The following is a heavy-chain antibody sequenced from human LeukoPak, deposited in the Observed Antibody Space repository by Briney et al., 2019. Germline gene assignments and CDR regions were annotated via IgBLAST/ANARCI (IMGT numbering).Heavy chain of an antibody. V-gene: IGHV1-18*01. CDR2: ISAYNGNT. CDR1: SYTFTSYG. J-gene: IGHJ4*02. Sequence: ASVKVSCKASSYTFTSYGISWVRQAPGQGLEWMGWISAYNGNTNYAQKLQGRVTMTTDTSTSTAYMELRSLRSDDTAGYDCAREVKGSDFWSGYYTQAFDYGGQGTLLTVSS. D-gene: IGHD3-3*01. CDR3: AREVKGSDFWSGYYTQAFDY.